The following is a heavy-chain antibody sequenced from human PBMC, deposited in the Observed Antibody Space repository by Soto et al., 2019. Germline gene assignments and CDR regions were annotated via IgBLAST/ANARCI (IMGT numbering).Heavy chain of an antibody. D-gene: IGHD3-3*01. CDR1: GYSVNSYG. Sequence: QVQLVQSGAAVKKPGASVKVSCKASGYSVNSYGISWVRQAPGQGLEWMGWISVYTGKTQYSQELQGRVTMTTDTFTTTAYMELRILSSDDTHVYFCARENPYNAFWGGIMETYSYVRDVWGQGTTVTVSS. V-gene: IGHV1-18*01. CDR2: ISVYTGKT. J-gene: IGHJ6*02. CDR3: ARENPYNAFWGGIMETYSYVRDV.